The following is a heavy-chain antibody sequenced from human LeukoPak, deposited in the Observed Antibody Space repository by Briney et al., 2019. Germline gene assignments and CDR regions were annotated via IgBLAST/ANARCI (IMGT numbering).Heavy chain of an antibody. V-gene: IGHV4-59*01. CDR3: ARGRDPKKTAQ. J-gene: IGHJ4*02. Sequence: SETLSLTCTFSGGSFSPAHWSWIRQPPGKGLEWIGVICDNGHTDYNPSLQSRVTISVDTSKRQFSLKLSSLAAADTAVYYCARGRDPKKTAQGGQEPLVPVPS. CDR2: ICDNGHT. CDR1: GGSFSPAH. D-gene: IGHD3-10*01.